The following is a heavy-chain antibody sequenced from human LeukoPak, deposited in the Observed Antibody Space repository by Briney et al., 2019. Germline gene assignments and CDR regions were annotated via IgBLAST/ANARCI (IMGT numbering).Heavy chain of an antibody. CDR1: GFTFSSYE. CDR3: ARGAPYYYDSSAFDI. J-gene: IGHJ3*02. V-gene: IGHV3-48*03. D-gene: IGHD3-22*01. Sequence: GGSLRLSCAASGFTFSSYEMNWVRQVPGKGLEWVSYISSSGTTIHYADSVKGRFTISRDNAKNSVYLQMNSLRAEDTAVYYCARGAPYYYDSSAFDIWGQGTMVTVSS. CDR2: ISSSGTTI.